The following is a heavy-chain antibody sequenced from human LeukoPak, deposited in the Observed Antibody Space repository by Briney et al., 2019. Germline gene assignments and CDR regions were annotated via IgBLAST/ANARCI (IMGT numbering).Heavy chain of an antibody. CDR1: GGSISSSSYY. CDR2: IYYSGST. CDR3: ARHFDY. V-gene: IGHV4-39*01. J-gene: IGHJ4*02. Sequence: PSETLSLTCTVSGGSISSSSYYWGWIRQPPGKGLEGIGSIYYSGSTYYNPSLKSRVTISVDTSKNQLSLKLSSVTAADTAVYYCARHFDYWGQGTLVTVSS.